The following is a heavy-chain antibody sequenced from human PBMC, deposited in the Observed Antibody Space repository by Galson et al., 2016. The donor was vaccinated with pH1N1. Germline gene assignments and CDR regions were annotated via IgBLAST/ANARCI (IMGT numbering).Heavy chain of an antibody. CDR3: AKGAGRYYFGSGSFNY. Sequence: SLRLSCAASGFAFDDFAMHWVRHVPGKGLEWVSGISWNSNDIGYVDSVKGRFTISRDSAKKSLCLQMNSMRVEDTALYYCAKGAGRYYFGSGSFNYWGQGTQVTVSS. V-gene: IGHV3-9*01. CDR1: GFAFDDFA. CDR2: ISWNSNDI. D-gene: IGHD3-10*01. J-gene: IGHJ4*02.